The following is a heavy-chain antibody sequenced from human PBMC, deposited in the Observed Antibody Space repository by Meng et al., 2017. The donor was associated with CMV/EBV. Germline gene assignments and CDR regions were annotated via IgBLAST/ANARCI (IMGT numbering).Heavy chain of an antibody. CDR2: IIPIFGTA. Sequence: SVKVSCKASGGTFSSYAISWVRQAPGQGLEWIGGIIPIFGTANYAQKFQGRVTITTDESTSTAYMELSSLRSEDTAVYHCVRSYCSSTSCYIPPEYFQHWGQGTLVTVSS. CDR1: GGTFSSYA. J-gene: IGHJ1*01. CDR3: VRSYCSSTSCYIPPEYFQH. D-gene: IGHD2-2*02. V-gene: IGHV1-69*05.